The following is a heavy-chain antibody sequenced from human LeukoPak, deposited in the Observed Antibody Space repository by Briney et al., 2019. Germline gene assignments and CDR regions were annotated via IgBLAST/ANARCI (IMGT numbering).Heavy chain of an antibody. CDR1: GGALRREY. CDR3: AREYSSSWYIDY. J-gene: IGHJ4*02. Sequence: PSQCLSHTWALAGGALRREYWWVVGQPAGKGLEWIGRIYTSGSTNYNPSLKSRVTMSVDTSKNQFSLKLSSVTAADTAVYYCAREYSSSWYIDYWGQGTLVTVSS. D-gene: IGHD6-13*01. V-gene: IGHV4-4*07. CDR2: IYTSGST.